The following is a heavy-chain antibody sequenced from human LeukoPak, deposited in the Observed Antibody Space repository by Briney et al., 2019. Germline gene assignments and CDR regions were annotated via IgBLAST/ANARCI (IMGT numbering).Heavy chain of an antibody. CDR2: IYSRSDGVAP. D-gene: IGHD2-15*01. CDR1: GITINNAW. V-gene: IGHV3-15*01. CDR3: TTSGRWSGGSGAFDY. Sequence: GGSLKLSCEVSGITINNAWMTWVRRAPGKGLQWIGRIYSRSDGVAPDYATPVKDRFIISRDGSENTVFLQMNSLKTEDTGVYYCTTSGRWSGGSGAFDYWGQGTLVTVSS. J-gene: IGHJ4*02.